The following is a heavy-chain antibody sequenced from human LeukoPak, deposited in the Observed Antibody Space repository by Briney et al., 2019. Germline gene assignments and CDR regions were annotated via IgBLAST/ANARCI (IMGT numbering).Heavy chain of an antibody. CDR3: ARGGMITFGGVIAEN. Sequence: PSQTLSLTCTVSGGSISSGSYYWSWIRQPAGKGLEWIGRIYPSGSTNYNPSLKSRVTISVDTSKNQFSLKLSSVTAADTAVYYCARGGMITFGGVIAENWGQGTLVTVSS. J-gene: IGHJ4*02. V-gene: IGHV4-61*02. CDR1: GGSISSGSYY. CDR2: IYPSGST. D-gene: IGHD3-16*02.